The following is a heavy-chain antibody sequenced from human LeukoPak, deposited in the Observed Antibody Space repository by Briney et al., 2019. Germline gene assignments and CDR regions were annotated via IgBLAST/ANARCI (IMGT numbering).Heavy chain of an antibody. CDR3: ARDENHDAFDI. V-gene: IGHV1-69*04. Sequence: SVKVSCKASGGTFSSYAISWVRQAPGQGLEWMGRIIPILGIANYAQKFQGRVTITADKSTSTAYMELSSLRSEDTAVYYCARDENHDAFDIWGQGTMVTVPS. CDR2: IIPILGIA. J-gene: IGHJ3*02. CDR1: GGTFSSYA.